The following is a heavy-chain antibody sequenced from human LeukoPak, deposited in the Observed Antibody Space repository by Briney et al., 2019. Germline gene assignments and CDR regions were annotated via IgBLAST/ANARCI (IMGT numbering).Heavy chain of an antibody. D-gene: IGHD3-22*01. J-gene: IGHJ4*02. CDR2: ISYDGSNK. Sequence: GGSLRLSCAASGFTFSSYAMHWVRQAPGKGLEWVAVISYDGSNKYYADSVKGRFTISRDNSKNTLYLQMNSLRAEDTAVYYCARVGDYYDSSGYYKHWGQGTLVTVSS. V-gene: IGHV3-30-3*01. CDR1: GFTFSSYA. CDR3: ARVGDYYDSSGYYKH.